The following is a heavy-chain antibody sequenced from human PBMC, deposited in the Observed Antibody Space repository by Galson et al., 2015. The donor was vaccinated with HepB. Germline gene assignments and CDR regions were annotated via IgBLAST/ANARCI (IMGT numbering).Heavy chain of an antibody. Sequence: CAISGDSVSRNSAAWNWTRQSPSRGLEWLGRTYYRSKWYNDYGVSVQSRITINPDTSKNQFSLQLNSVTPEDTAVYYCAREEEGRRSPLHFDLWGQGTLVTVSS. CDR1: GDSVSRNSAA. CDR3: AREEEGRRSPLHFDL. D-gene: IGHD2-15*01. V-gene: IGHV6-1*01. J-gene: IGHJ4*02. CDR2: TYYRSKWYN.